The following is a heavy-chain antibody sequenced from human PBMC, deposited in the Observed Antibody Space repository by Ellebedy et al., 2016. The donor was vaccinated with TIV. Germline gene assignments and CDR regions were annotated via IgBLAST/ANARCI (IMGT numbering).Heavy chain of an antibody. J-gene: IGHJ4*02. CDR1: GSTFSSYT. V-gene: IGHV3-23*01. Sequence: GGSLRLSXAASGSTFSSYTMTWVRQAPGKGLEWVSSISDSGRKTYYADSVKGRFTISRDNSKNTLSLQMNSLRAEDTAVYHCAKVTGRITSTDFWGQGTLVTVSS. D-gene: IGHD1-20*01. CDR2: ISDSGRKT. CDR3: AKVTGRITSTDF.